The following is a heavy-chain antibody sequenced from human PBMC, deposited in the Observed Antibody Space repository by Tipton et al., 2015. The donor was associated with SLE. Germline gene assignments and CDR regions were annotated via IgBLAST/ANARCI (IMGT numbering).Heavy chain of an antibody. V-gene: IGHV3-23*01. CDR2: ISGSGSST. Sequence: GSLRLSCAASGFTFSNYGMSWVRQAPGKGLEWVSGISGSGSSTYYADSLKGRFTISRDNSKNTLYLQMNSLRAEDTAVHYCAHRGTSSGYYYYFDYWGQGTLVTVSS. D-gene: IGHD3-22*01. J-gene: IGHJ4*02. CDR1: GFTFSNYG. CDR3: AHRGTSSGYYYYFDY.